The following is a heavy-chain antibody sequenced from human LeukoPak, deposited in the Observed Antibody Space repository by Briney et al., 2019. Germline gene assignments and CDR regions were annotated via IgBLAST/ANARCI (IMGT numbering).Heavy chain of an antibody. Sequence: GGSLRLSCAASGFTFSSYAMSWVRQAPGKGLEWVSAISGSGGSTYYADSVKGRFTISRDNSKNTLYLQMNSLRAEDTAVYYCASLVVRYSAVDYWGQGTLVTVSS. CDR2: ISGSGGST. CDR1: GFTFSSYA. J-gene: IGHJ4*02. V-gene: IGHV3-23*01. D-gene: IGHD3-22*01. CDR3: ASLVVRYSAVDY.